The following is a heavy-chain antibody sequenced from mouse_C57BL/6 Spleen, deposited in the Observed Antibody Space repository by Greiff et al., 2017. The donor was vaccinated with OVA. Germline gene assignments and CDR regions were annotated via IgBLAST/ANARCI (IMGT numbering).Heavy chain of an antibody. Sequence: EVQGVESGPELVKPGASVKISCKASGYSFTDYNMNWVKQSNGKSLEWIGVINPNYGTTSYNQKFKGKATLTVDQSSSTAYMQLNSLTSEDSAVYYCARTFLTTVVALYWYFDVWGTGTTVTVSS. CDR1: GYSFTDYN. D-gene: IGHD1-1*01. CDR2: INPNYGTT. CDR3: ARTFLTTVVALYWYFDV. J-gene: IGHJ1*03. V-gene: IGHV1-39*01.